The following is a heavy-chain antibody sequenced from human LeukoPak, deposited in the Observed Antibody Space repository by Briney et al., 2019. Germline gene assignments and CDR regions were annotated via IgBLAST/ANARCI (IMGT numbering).Heavy chain of an antibody. CDR2: IYYSGST. CDR1: GGSISSGGYY. Sequence: SETLSLTCTVSGGSISSGGYYWSWIRQHPGKGLEWIGYIYYSGSTYYNPSLKSRVTISVDTSKNQFPLKLSSVTAADTAVYYCARTYYDSTYGMDVWGQGTTVTVSS. D-gene: IGHD3-22*01. V-gene: IGHV4-31*03. J-gene: IGHJ6*02. CDR3: ARTYYDSTYGMDV.